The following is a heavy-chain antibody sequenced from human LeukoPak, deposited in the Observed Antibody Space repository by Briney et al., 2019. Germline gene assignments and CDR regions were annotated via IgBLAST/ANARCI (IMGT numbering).Heavy chain of an antibody. J-gene: IGHJ4*02. Sequence: SQTLSLTCTVSGGSISSGGYYWSWIRQHPGKGLEWIGYIYYSGSTYYNSSLKSRVTISVDTSKNQFSPKLSSVTAADTAVYYCARVDPGRMFGFGGGFDYWGQGTLVTVSS. CDR2: IYYSGST. CDR1: GGSISSGGYY. V-gene: IGHV4-31*03. CDR3: ARVDPGRMFGFGGGFDY. D-gene: IGHD3-16*01.